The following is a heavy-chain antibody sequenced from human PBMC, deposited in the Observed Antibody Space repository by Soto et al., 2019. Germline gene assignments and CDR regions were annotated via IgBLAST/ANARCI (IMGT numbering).Heavy chain of an antibody. Sequence: HPGGSLRLSCAASGFTFSSYAMHWVRQAPGKGLEWVAVISYDGSNKYYADSVKGRFTISRDNSKNTLYLQMNSLRAEDTAVYYCARVVYGDYDTRGYYFDYWGQGTLVTVSS. CDR1: GFTFSSYA. CDR3: ARVVYGDYDTRGYYFDY. CDR2: ISYDGSNK. J-gene: IGHJ4*02. V-gene: IGHV3-30-3*01. D-gene: IGHD4-17*01.